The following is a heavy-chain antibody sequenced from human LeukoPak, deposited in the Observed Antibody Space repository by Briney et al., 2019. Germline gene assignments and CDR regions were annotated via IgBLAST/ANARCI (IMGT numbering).Heavy chain of an antibody. Sequence: SETLSLTCTVSGGSISNNNYYWAWIRQPPGKGLECIGSIYYSGSPYYNPSLKSRVTISVDTSKNQFSLRLSSVTAADTAVYYCATWRTAKTGFDYWGQGTLVTVSS. CDR3: ATWRTAKTGFDY. J-gene: IGHJ4*02. D-gene: IGHD1-1*01. CDR1: GGSISNNNYY. CDR2: IYYSGSP. V-gene: IGHV4-39*01.